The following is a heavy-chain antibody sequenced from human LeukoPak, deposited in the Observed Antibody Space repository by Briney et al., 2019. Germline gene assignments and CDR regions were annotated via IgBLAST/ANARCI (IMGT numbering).Heavy chain of an antibody. D-gene: IGHD2-21*02. V-gene: IGHV1-69*05. CDR2: IIPIFGTA. Sequence: SVKVSCKASGGTFSSYAIGWVRQAPGQGLEWMGGIIPIFGTANYAQKFQGRVTITTDESTSTAYMELSSLRSEDTAVYYCARPYLQYCGGDCSFGYWGQRTLVTVSS. J-gene: IGHJ4*02. CDR1: GGTFSSYA. CDR3: ARPYLQYCGGDCSFGY.